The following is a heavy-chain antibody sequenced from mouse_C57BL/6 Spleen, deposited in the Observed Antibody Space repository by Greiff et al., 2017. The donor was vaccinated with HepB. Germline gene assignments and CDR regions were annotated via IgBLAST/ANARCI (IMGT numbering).Heavy chain of an antibody. V-gene: IGHV1-85*01. CDR1: GYTFTSYD. CDR2: IYPRDGST. Sequence: VKLVESGPELVKPGASVKLSCKASGYTFTSYDINWVKQRPGQGLEWIGWIYPRDGSTKYNEKFKGKATLTVDTSSSTAYMELHSLTSEDSAVYFCAREGGYAMDYWGQGTSVTVSS. J-gene: IGHJ4*01. CDR3: AREGGYAMDY.